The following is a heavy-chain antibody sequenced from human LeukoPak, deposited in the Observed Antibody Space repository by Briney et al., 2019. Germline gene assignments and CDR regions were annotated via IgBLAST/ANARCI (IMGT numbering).Heavy chain of an antibody. Sequence: SQTLSLTCTVSGGSISSGGYYWGWIRQHPGKGLEWIGYIYYSGSTYYTPSPKSRVTISVDTSKNQFSLKLSSVTAADTAVYYCARMWARDYYMDFWGKGTTVTVSS. CDR3: ARMWARDYYMDF. J-gene: IGHJ6*03. CDR1: GGSISSGGYY. D-gene: IGHD1-26*01. CDR2: IYYSGST. V-gene: IGHV4-31*03.